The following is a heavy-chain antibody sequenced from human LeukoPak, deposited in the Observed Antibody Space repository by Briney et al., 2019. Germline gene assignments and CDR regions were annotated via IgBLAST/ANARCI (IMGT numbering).Heavy chain of an antibody. CDR3: ARALATLTYEGY. CDR2: ISGSNSYI. Sequence: PGGSLRLSCAASGFTFSSYTMHWIRQAPGKGLEWVSSISGSNSYIFYADSVKGRFTVSRDNAKDSLYLQMNSLRAEDTAVYYCARALATLTYEGYWGQGTLVTVSS. J-gene: IGHJ4*02. D-gene: IGHD3-3*01. V-gene: IGHV3-21*01. CDR1: GFTFSSYT.